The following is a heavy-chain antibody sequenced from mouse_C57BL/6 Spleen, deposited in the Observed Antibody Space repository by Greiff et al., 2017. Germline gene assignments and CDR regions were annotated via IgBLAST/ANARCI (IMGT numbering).Heavy chain of an antibody. D-gene: IGHD1-1*01. J-gene: IGHJ2*01. CDR2: INPSNGGT. CDR3: ATSPLTTGDY. CDR1: GFNIKDYY. Sequence: VQLQESGAELVKPGASVKLSCTASGFNIKDYYMHWVKQRTEQGLEWIGNINPSNGGTNYNEKFKNKATLTVDKSSSTAYMQLSSLTSEDSAVYYCATSPLTTGDYWGQGTTLTVSS. V-gene: IGHV1-53*01.